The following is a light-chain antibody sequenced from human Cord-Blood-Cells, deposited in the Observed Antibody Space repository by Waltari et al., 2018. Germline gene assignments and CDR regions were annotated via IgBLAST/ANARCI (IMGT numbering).Light chain of an antibody. Sequence: SALTPPPSASGSPGHSVTIPFTGTSRHVGGYYWISWYPHHPGKAPKLMIYEVSKLPSGVPDRFSGSKSGNTASLTVSGLQDEDEADYYRSSNAGSNKVIGGGTKLTVL. CDR1: SRHVGGYYW. V-gene: IGLV2-8*01. J-gene: IGLJ2*01. CDR3: SSNAGSNKV. CDR2: EVS.